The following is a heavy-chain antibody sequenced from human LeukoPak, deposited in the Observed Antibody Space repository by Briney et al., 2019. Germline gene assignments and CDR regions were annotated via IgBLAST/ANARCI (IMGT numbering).Heavy chain of an antibody. Sequence: PSETLSLTCAVYGGSFSGYYWSWIRQPPGKGLEWIGEINHSGSTNYNPSLKSRVTISVDTSKNQFSLKLSSVTAADTAVYYCARRDEWELLGYWGQGTTVTVSS. CDR3: ARRDEWELLGY. V-gene: IGHV4-34*01. CDR2: INHSGST. CDR1: GGSFSGYY. D-gene: IGHD1-26*01. J-gene: IGHJ6*02.